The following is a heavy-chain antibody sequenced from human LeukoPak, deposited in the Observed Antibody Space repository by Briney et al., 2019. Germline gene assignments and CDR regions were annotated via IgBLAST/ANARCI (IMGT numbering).Heavy chain of an antibody. CDR3: ARGRKIFGVVYGMDV. CDR2: MNPNSGNT. D-gene: IGHD3-3*01. Sequence: APVTVSCKASGYTFTSYDINWVRQATGQGLEWMGWMNPNSGNTGYAQKFQGRVTMTRNTSISTAYMELSSLRSEDTAVYYCARGRKIFGVVYGMDVWGQGTTVTVSS. CDR1: GYTFTSYD. V-gene: IGHV1-8*01. J-gene: IGHJ6*02.